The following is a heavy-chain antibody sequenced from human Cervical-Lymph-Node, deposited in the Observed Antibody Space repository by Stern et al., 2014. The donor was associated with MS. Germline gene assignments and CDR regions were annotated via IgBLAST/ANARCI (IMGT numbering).Heavy chain of an antibody. D-gene: IGHD2-15*01. CDR3: ARRDCSGGSCYMGVSH. J-gene: IGHJ4*02. Sequence: VQLLESGAEVKKPGASVKVSCKASGYTFTSYDLNWVRQATGQGLEWMGWMNPNNGNTGYAQKFQGRVTMTRDTSISTAYMELSSLTSEDTAVYYCARRDCSGGSCYMGVSHWGQGTLVTVSS. V-gene: IGHV1-8*01. CDR1: GYTFTSYD. CDR2: MNPNNGNT.